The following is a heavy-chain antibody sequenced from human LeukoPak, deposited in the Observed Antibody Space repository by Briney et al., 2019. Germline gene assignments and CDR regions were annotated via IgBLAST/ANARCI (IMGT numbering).Heavy chain of an antibody. CDR3: ALDIVATIGQYNWFDP. V-gene: IGHV1-69*05. D-gene: IGHD5-12*01. CDR2: IIPIFGTA. CDR1: RGTFSSYA. J-gene: IGHJ5*02. Sequence: ASVKVSCKASRGTFSSYAISWVRQAPGQGLEWMGRIIPIFGTANYAQKFQGRVTITTDESTSTAYMELSSLRSEDTAVYYCALDIVATIGQYNWFDPWGQGTLVTVSS.